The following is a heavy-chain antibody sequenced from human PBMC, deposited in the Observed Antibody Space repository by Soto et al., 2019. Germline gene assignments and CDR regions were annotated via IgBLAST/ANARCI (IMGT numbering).Heavy chain of an antibody. Sequence: PSETLSLTCAVYGGSFSGYYWSWIRQPPGKGLEWIGEINHSGSTNYNPSLKSRVTISVDTSKNQFSLKLSSVTAADTAVYYCARIPSRHSVDYWGKGTLVTVSS. J-gene: IGHJ4*02. CDR2: INHSGST. CDR3: ARIPSRHSVDY. D-gene: IGHD3-10*01. CDR1: GGSFSGYY. V-gene: IGHV4-34*01.